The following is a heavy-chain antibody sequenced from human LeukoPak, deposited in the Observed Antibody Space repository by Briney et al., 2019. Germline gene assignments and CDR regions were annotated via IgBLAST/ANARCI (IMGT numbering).Heavy chain of an antibody. V-gene: IGHV4-61*01. D-gene: IGHD6-19*01. CDR3: ARDYGSGWEFDY. CDR2: IYYSGST. Sequence: PSETLSLTCTVSGGSVSSGNYYWSWIRQPPGKALEWIGYIYYSGSTNYNPSLKSRVTISVDTSKNQFSLKLSSVTAADTAAYYCARDYGSGWEFDYWGQGTLVTVSS. J-gene: IGHJ4*02. CDR1: GGSVSSGNYY.